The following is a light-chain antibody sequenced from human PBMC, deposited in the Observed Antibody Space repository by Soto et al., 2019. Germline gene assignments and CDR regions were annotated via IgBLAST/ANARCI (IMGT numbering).Light chain of an antibody. Sequence: IQVTQSPSSLSASAGDRVTITCRASQDISSYLNWYQQKPGKAPKLLIYAASSLQSGVPSRFSGSGSGTDFTLTISRLEPEDFAVYYCQQYGSSPTRTFGQGTKVDI. V-gene: IGKV1-39*01. CDR2: AAS. J-gene: IGKJ1*01. CDR1: QDISSY. CDR3: QQYGSSPTRT.